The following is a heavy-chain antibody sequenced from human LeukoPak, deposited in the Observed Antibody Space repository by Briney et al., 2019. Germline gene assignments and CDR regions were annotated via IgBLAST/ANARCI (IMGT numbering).Heavy chain of an antibody. CDR1: GYTFTGYY. CDR2: LNPHSGGT. V-gene: IGHV1-2*02. CDR3: AREVYDTNGDYFDS. J-gene: IGHJ4*02. Sequence: ASVKVSCKASGYTFTGYYMHWVRQAPGQGLEWMGWLNPHSGGTNYAQKFQGRVTMARDTSISTAYMELSSLRSDDAAVYYCAREVYDTNGDYFDSWGQGTLVTVSS. D-gene: IGHD2-8*01.